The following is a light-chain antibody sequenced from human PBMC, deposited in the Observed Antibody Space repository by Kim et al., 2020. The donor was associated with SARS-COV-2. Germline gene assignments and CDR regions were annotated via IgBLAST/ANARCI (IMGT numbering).Light chain of an antibody. CDR2: AAS. Sequence: AIRMTQSPSSLSASTGDRVTITCRASQGISSYLAWYQQKPGKAPKLLIYAASTLQSGVPSRFSGSGSGTDFTLTISCLQSEDFATYYCQQYYSYPNFGQGTKLEI. V-gene: IGKV1-8*01. CDR1: QGISSY. CDR3: QQYYSYPN. J-gene: IGKJ2*01.